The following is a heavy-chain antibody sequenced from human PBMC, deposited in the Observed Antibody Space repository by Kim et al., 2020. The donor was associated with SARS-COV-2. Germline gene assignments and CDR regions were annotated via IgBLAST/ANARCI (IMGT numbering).Heavy chain of an antibody. J-gene: IGHJ4*02. V-gene: IGHV3-23*01. CDR3: AKRNDDSSFDY. Sequence: GGSLRLSCTASGFSFSSCTMTWVRQAPGKGPEWVSGISGGGGRTYYASFVKGRFTISRDNSKNTLFLHMNNLRAEDSAVYYCAKRNDDSSFDYWGQGTLVTVSS. CDR1: GFSFSSCT. D-gene: IGHD1-1*01. CDR2: ISGGGGRT.